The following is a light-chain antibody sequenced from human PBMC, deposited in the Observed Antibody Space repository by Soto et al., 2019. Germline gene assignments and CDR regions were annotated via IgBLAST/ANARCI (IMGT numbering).Light chain of an antibody. V-gene: IGKV3-20*01. CDR3: QQFGNSLWT. J-gene: IGKJ1*01. Sequence: EIVLTQAPGTLSLSPGERATLSCRASQSVSRSYLAWYQQKPGQAPRLLIYGASSRATGIPERFSGSGSGTDFTLTISRLEPEDVAVYYCQQFGNSLWTCGQGTKVEIK. CDR1: QSVSRSY. CDR2: GAS.